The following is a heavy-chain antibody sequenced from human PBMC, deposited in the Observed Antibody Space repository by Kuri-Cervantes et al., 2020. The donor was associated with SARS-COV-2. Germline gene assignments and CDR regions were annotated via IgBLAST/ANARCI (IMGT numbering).Heavy chain of an antibody. CDR2: ISYDGSNK. CDR1: GFTFRSYA. CDR3: ARGNDFWSGRDWYFDL. V-gene: IGHV3-30-3*01. J-gene: IGHJ2*01. Sequence: GGSLRLSCAASGFTFRSYAMHWVRQAPGKGLEWVAVISYDGSNKYYADSVKGRFTISRDNSKNTLYLQMNSLRAEDTAVYYCARGNDFWSGRDWYFDLWGRGTLVTVSS. D-gene: IGHD3-3*01.